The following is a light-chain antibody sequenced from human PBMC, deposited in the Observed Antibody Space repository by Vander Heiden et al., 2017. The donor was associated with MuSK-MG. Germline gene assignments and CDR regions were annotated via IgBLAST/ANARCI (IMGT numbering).Light chain of an antibody. V-gene: IGKV3-11*01. Sequence: IVFPQSPATLSVSPGERATISCRASQSISSYLAWYQQKPGKAPRLLIYDASTRDTGIPARFSGSGSGTDFTLTISSLEPEDFAVYYCQQRSNWPPTFGQGTKVEIK. CDR2: DAS. J-gene: IGKJ1*01. CDR3: QQRSNWPPT. CDR1: QSISSY.